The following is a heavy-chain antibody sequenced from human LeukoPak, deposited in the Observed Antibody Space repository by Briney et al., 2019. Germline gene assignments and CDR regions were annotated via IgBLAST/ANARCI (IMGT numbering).Heavy chain of an antibody. Sequence: GGSLRLSCAAPGFTFSSYWMRWVRQAPGKGLVWVSRINSDGSSASYADYVKRRFTLSRDNAKNTLYLQMNSLRAEDTAVYYCAREYSSGWSYYYYGMDVWGQGTTVTVSS. CDR2: INSDGSSA. V-gene: IGHV3-74*01. J-gene: IGHJ6*02. D-gene: IGHD6-19*01. CDR3: AREYSSGWSYYYYGMDV. CDR1: GFTFSSYW.